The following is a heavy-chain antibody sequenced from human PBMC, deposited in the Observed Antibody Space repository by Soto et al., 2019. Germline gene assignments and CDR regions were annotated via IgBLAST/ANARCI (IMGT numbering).Heavy chain of an antibody. CDR1: GFTFSSYG. CDR2: IWYDGSNK. J-gene: IGHJ4*02. V-gene: IGHV3-33*01. Sequence: GGSLRLSCAASGFTFSSYGMHWVRQAPGKGLEWVAVIWYDGSNKYYADSVKGRFTISRDNSKNTLYLQMNSLRAEDTAVYYCARDLDYYDSSGYRHWGQGTLVTVSS. CDR3: ARDLDYYDSSGYRH. D-gene: IGHD3-22*01.